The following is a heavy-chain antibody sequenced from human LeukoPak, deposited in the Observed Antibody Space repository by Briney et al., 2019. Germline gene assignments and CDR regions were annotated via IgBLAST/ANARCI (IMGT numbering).Heavy chain of an antibody. D-gene: IGHD5-18*01. J-gene: IGHJ5*02. CDR3: AKSRAPWTQLWFDP. CDR1: GFTFSSYG. CDR2: IRAGGDNT. V-gene: IGHV3-23*01. Sequence: GGSLRLSCAASGFTFSSYGMSWVRQAPGKGLEWVSGIRAGGDNTYYADSVKGRFTISRDNSKNTLYLQMNSLRAEDTAVYYCAKSRAPWTQLWFDPWGQGTLVTVSS.